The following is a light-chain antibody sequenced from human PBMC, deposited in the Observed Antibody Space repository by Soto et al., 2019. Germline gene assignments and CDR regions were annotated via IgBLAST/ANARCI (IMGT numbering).Light chain of an antibody. CDR1: SSDVGGYNY. Sequence: QSALTQPASVSGSPGQSITISCTGISSDVGGYNYVSWYQQHPGKAPKLMIYDVTNRPSGGSNRFSGSKSGSTASLTISGLQTEDEADYYFSSYGGSSSFVLFGGGTKVTVL. CDR3: SSYGGSSSFVL. V-gene: IGLV2-14*03. J-gene: IGLJ2*01. CDR2: DVT.